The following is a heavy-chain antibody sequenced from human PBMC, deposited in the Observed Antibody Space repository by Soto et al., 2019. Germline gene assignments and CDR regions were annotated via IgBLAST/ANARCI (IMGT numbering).Heavy chain of an antibody. CDR2: IYYSGST. D-gene: IGHD3-16*01. CDR1: GGSISSSDNY. J-gene: IGHJ6*02. CDR3: ARGTSGGVGYYYGMEV. V-gene: IGHV4-39*07. Sequence: SETLSLTCTVSGGSISSSDNYWGWIRQPPGKGLEWIATIYYSGSTNYNPSLKSRVTISVDKSKNQFSLKLSSVTAADTAVYYCARGTSGGVGYYYGMEVWGQGTTVTVSS.